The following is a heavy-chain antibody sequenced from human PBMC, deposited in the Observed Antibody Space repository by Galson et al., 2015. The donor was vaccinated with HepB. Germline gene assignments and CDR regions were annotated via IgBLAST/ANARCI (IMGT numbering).Heavy chain of an antibody. J-gene: IGHJ1*01. CDR3: ARDLRGIAVAGTSPYFQH. CDR2: INLSGGST. CDR1: GYTFTSYY. D-gene: IGHD6-19*01. Sequence: SVKVSCKASGYTFTSYYMHWVRQAPGQGLEWMGIINLSGGSTSYAQKFQGRVTMTRDTSTSTVYMELSSLRSEDTAVYYCARDLRGIAVAGTSPYFQHWGQGTLVTVSS. V-gene: IGHV1-46*03.